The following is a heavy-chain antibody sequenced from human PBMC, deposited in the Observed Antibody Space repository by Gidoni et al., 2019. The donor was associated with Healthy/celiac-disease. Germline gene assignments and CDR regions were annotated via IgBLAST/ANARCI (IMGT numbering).Heavy chain of an antibody. CDR2: IYYSGST. J-gene: IGHJ4*02. D-gene: IGHD6-13*01. CDR1: GRSISSSSYS. CDR3: ASPAGYSSSWYPFDY. Sequence: QLQLQESGPGLVKPSETLSLTCTVSGRSISSSSYSWGWIRQPPGKGLEWIGSIYYSGSTYYNPSLKSRVTISVDTSKNQFSLKLSSVTAADTAVYYCASPAGYSSSWYPFDYWGQGTLVTVSS. V-gene: IGHV4-39*01.